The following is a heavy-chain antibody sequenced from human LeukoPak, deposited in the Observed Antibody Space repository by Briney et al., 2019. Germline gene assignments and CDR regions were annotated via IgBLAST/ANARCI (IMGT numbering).Heavy chain of an antibody. CDR3: ARVRSVYYGMDV. CDR2: IYYSGST. D-gene: IGHD1-26*01. Sequence: SETLSLTCTVSGGSISSYYWSWIRQPPGKGLEWIGYIYYSGSTNYNPSLKNRVTISVDTSKNQFSLKLSSVTAADTAVYYCARVRSVYYGMDVWGQGTTVTVSS. V-gene: IGHV4-59*08. J-gene: IGHJ6*02. CDR1: GGSISSYY.